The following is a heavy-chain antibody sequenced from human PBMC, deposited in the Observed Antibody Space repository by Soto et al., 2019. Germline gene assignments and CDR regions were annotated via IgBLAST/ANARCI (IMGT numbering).Heavy chain of an antibody. V-gene: IGHV3-33*01. Sequence: GGSLRLSCAASGFTFSSYGMNWVRQAPGKGLEWVAVIWYDGSNKYYADSVKGRFTISRDNSKNTLYLQMNSLRADDTAVYFCAREEYYGSGRGWFDPWGQGTLVTVSS. D-gene: IGHD3-10*01. CDR1: GFTFSSYG. CDR3: AREEYYGSGRGWFDP. CDR2: IWYDGSNK. J-gene: IGHJ5*02.